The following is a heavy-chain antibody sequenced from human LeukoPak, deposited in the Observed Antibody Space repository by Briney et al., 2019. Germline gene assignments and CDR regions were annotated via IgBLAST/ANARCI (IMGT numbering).Heavy chain of an antibody. J-gene: IGHJ6*04. Sequence: GGSLRLSCAASGFTFSSYWMSWVRQAPGKGLEWVANIKQDGSEKYYVDSVKGRFTISRDNAKNSLYLQMISLRAEDTAVYYCAREGEGYCSSTSCPGGMDVWGKGTTVTVSS. CDR2: IKQDGSEK. CDR3: AREGEGYCSSTSCPGGMDV. V-gene: IGHV3-7*03. D-gene: IGHD2-2*01. CDR1: GFTFSSYW.